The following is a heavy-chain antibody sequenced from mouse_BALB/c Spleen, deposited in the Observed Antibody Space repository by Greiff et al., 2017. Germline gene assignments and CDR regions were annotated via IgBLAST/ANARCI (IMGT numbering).Heavy chain of an antibody. CDR2: IYPGDGDT. V-gene: IGHV1-87*01. CDR3: AKEGLHAMDY. D-gene: IGHD3-1*01. CDR1: GYTFTSYW. J-gene: IGHJ4*01. Sequence: QVQLKESGAELARPGASVKLSCKASGYTFTSYWMQWVKQRPGQGLEWIGAIYPGDGDTRYTQKFKGKATLTADKSSSTAYMQLSSLASEDSAVYYCAKEGLHAMDYWGQGTSVTVSS.